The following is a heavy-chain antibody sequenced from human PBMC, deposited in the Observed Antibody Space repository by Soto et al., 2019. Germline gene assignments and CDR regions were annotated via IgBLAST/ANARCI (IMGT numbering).Heavy chain of an antibody. CDR3: ARGNTYYDFWSGYFTPPRIYYFDY. J-gene: IGHJ4*02. CDR1: GYTFTSYD. Sequence: ASVKVSCKASGYTFTSYDINWVRQATGQGLEWMGWMNPNSGNTGYAQKFQGRVTMTRNTSISTAYMELSSLRSEDTAVYYCARGNTYYDFWSGYFTPPRIYYFDYWGQGTLVTVSS. CDR2: MNPNSGNT. V-gene: IGHV1-8*01. D-gene: IGHD3-3*01.